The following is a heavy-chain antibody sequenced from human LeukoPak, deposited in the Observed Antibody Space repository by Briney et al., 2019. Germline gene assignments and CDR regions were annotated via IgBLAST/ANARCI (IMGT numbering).Heavy chain of an antibody. V-gene: IGHV4-34*01. CDR1: GGSFSGYY. Sequence: SETLSLTCAVYGGSFSGYYWSWIRQPPGKGLEWIGEINHSGSTNYNPSLKSRVTISVDTSKNQFSLKLSSVTAADTAVYYCARGLGFDYWGREPWSPSPQ. D-gene: IGHD7-27*01. CDR3: ARGLGFDY. CDR2: INHSGST. J-gene: IGHJ4*02.